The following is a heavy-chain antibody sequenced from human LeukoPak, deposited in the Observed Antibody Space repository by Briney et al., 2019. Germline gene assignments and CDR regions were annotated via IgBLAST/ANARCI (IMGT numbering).Heavy chain of an antibody. CDR1: GGSFSGCF. CDR3: ARGGNGWYFDL. CDR2: IHHSGRT. J-gene: IGHJ2*01. V-gene: IGHV4-34*01. Sequence: SETLSLTCVVYGGSFSGCFWNWIRQPPGKGLEWIGEIHHSGRTNYNPSLKSRVTISVDTSKNQCSLKLSSVIAADTAVYFCARGGNGWYFDLWGRGTLVTVSS. D-gene: IGHD1-14*01.